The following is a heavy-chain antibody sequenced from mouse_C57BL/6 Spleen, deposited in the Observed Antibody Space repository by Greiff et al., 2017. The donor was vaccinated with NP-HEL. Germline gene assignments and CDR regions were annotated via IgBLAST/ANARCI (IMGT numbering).Heavy chain of an antibody. D-gene: IGHD3-2*01. CDR2: IYPGSGST. V-gene: IGHV1-55*01. CDR1: GYTFTSYW. Sequence: VQLQQPGAELVKPGASVKMSCKASGYTFTSYWVTWVKQRPGQGLEWIGDIYPGSGSTNYNEKFKSKATLTVDTSSSTAYMQLSSLTSEDSAVYYCAREVDSSQNDYWGQGTTLTVSS. J-gene: IGHJ2*01. CDR3: AREVDSSQNDY.